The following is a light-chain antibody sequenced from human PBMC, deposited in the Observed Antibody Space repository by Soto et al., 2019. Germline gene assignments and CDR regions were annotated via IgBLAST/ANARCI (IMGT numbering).Light chain of an antibody. J-gene: IGLJ2*01. Sequence: QSALTQPASVSGSPGQSITISCTGTSSDVGSYNLVSWYQQHPGKAPKLMIYEGSKRPSGVSNRFSGSKSGNTASLTISGRQAEDEADYYCCSYAGSSTFLNVVFGGGTKLTVL. CDR1: SSDVGSYNL. CDR3: CSYAGSSTFLNVV. V-gene: IGLV2-23*03. CDR2: EGS.